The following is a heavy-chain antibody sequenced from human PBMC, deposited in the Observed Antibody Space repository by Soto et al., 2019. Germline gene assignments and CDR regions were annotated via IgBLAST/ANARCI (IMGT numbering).Heavy chain of an antibody. CDR1: GFTFNNFW. Sequence: EVQLVESGGGLVQPGGSLRLSCAGSGFTFNNFWMSWFRQAPGKGLEWVANIKQDGSEKYDVDSVKCRFTSSRDTAKNSPYLKMSGLRAEDTAVYYCPRPSSSSGSLPRHGIDVWGQGTTVTVSS. V-gene: IGHV3-7*01. J-gene: IGHJ6*02. CDR3: PRPSSSSGSLPRHGIDV. D-gene: IGHD6-13*01. CDR2: IKQDGSEK.